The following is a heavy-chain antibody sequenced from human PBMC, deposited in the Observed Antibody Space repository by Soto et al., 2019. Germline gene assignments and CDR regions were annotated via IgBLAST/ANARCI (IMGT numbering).Heavy chain of an antibody. J-gene: IGHJ6*02. CDR3: TRDYVDTRYYYYGMDV. Sequence: EVQLVESGGGLVQPGGSLKLSCAASGFTFSGSAMHWVRQASGKGLEWVGRIRSKANSYATAYAASVKGRFTISRDDSKNTAYLQMNSLKTEDTAVYYCTRDYVDTRYYYYGMDVWGQGTTVTVSS. D-gene: IGHD3-16*01. CDR1: GFTFSGSA. V-gene: IGHV3-73*02. CDR2: IRSKANSYAT.